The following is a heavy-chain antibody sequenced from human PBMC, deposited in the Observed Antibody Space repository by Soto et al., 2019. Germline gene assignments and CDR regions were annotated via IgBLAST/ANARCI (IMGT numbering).Heavy chain of an antibody. CDR3: ARRDSLSVIDY. D-gene: IGHD2-21*02. Sequence: PGESLKLSCKGSGYKFSTYWIDWVRQMPGKGLEWMGIIYPGDSDTRYSPSFQGQVTISADKSSSTAYLQWHSLKASDSAMYLCARRDSLSVIDYWGQGTQVTVSS. J-gene: IGHJ4*02. V-gene: IGHV5-51*01. CDR2: IYPGDSDT. CDR1: GYKFSTYW.